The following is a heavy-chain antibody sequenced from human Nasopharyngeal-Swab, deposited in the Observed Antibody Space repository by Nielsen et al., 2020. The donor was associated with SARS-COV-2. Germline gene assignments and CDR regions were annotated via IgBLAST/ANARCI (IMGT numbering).Heavy chain of an antibody. CDR3: VSDYYDSSGYSQAFDI. D-gene: IGHD3-22*01. Sequence: SETLSLTCTVSGGSISSGGYYWSWIRQHPGKGLEWIGYIYYSGSTYYNPSLKSRVTISVDTSKNQFSLKLSSVTAADTAVYYCVSDYYDSSGYSQAFDIWGQGTMVTVSS. CDR1: GGSISSGGYY. CDR2: IYYSGST. V-gene: IGHV4-31*03. J-gene: IGHJ3*02.